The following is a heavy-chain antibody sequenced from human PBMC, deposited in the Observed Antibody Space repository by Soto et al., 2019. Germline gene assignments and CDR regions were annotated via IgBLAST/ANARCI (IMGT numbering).Heavy chain of an antibody. CDR2: INHSGST. Sequence: AETLSLTCAVYGGSFSGYYWSWIRQPPGKGLEWIGEINHSGSTNYNPSLKSRVTISVDTSKNQFSLKLSSVTAADTAVYYCARIGYSFSGWFDPWGQGTLVTVSS. CDR1: GGSFSGYY. J-gene: IGHJ5*02. V-gene: IGHV4-34*01. D-gene: IGHD2-15*01. CDR3: ARIGYSFSGWFDP.